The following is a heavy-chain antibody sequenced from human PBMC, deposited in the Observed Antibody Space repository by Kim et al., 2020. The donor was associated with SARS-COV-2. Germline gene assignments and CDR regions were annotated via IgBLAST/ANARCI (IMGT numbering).Heavy chain of an antibody. Sequence: SETLSLTCAVYGGSFSGYYWSWIRQPPGKGLEWIGEINHSGSTNYNPSLKSRVTISVDTSKNQFSLKLSSVTAADTAVYYCARSVVVTASRGLVYWGQGTLVTVSS. CDR3: ARSVVVTASRGLVY. CDR2: INHSGST. D-gene: IGHD2-21*02. J-gene: IGHJ4*02. CDR1: GGSFSGYY. V-gene: IGHV4-34*01.